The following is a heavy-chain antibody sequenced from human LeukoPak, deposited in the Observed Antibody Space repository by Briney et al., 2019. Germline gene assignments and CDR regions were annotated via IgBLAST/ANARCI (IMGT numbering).Heavy chain of an antibody. CDR2: IWYDGSNK. D-gene: IGHD3-16*01. V-gene: IGHV3-33*01. CDR1: GFTFSSNG. J-gene: IGHJ4*02. Sequence: QPGGSLRLSCAASGFTFSSNGMHWVRQAPGKGLEWVAVIWYDGSNKYYADSVKGRFTISRDNSKNTLSLQMNSLRAEDTAVYYCARDVSGGGVGNAGYWGQGTLVTVSS. CDR3: ARDVSGGGVGNAGY.